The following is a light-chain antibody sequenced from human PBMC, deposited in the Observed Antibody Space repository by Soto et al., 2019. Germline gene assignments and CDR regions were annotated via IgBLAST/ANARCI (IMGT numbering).Light chain of an antibody. J-gene: IGKJ5*01. Sequence: LAPGRGATLSCRASQSVTSTYLAWYQQKPGQAPRLLISGASNRATGVPDRFSGNGSGTDFTLTTTLLEPDDFALSYCQPYGDSPITFGPGTRLEIK. CDR1: QSVTSTY. CDR2: GAS. V-gene: IGKV3-20*01. CDR3: QPYGDSPIT.